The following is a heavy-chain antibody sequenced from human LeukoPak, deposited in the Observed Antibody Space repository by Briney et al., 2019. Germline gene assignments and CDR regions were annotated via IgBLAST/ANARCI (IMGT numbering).Heavy chain of an antibody. V-gene: IGHV3-30*03. J-gene: IGHJ4*02. D-gene: IGHD1-1*01. Sequence: GRSLRLSCAASGFTFSSYGMHWVRQAPGKGLEWVAGISYDGSSQKYADTMKGRFTISRDNSKSTLSLQINSLRPEDTAVYYFTRVIVRNDVVLDYWGQGTLVTVSS. CDR1: GFTFSSYG. CDR3: TRVIVRNDVVLDY. CDR2: ISYDGSSQ.